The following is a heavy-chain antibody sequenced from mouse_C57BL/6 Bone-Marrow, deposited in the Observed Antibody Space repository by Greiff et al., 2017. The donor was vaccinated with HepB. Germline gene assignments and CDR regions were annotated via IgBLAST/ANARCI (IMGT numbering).Heavy chain of an antibody. D-gene: IGHD2-2*01. V-gene: IGHV1-18*01. J-gene: IGHJ4*01. CDR3: ARSLLWLDYAMDY. CDR2: INPNNGGT. CDR1: GYTFTDYN. Sequence: VQLQQSGPELVKPGASVKIPCKASGYTFTDYNMDWVKQSHGKSLEWIGDINPNNGGTIYNQKFKGKATLTVDKSSSTAYMELRSLTSEDTAVYYCARSLLWLDYAMDYWGQGTSVTVAS.